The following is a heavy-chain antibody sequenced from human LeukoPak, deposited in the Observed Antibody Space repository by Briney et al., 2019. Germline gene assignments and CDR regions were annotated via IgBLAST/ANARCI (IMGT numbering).Heavy chain of an antibody. J-gene: IGHJ6*02. V-gene: IGHV3-33*01. Sequence: GWSLRLSCAASGFTFSSYGMHWVRQAPGKGLEWVAVIWYDGSNKYYADSVKGRFTISRDNSKNTLYLQMNSLRAEDAAVYYCAREKGMVRGVIKWGGMDVWGQGTTVTVSS. CDR1: GFTFSSYG. CDR2: IWYDGSNK. CDR3: AREKGMVRGVIKWGGMDV. D-gene: IGHD3-10*01.